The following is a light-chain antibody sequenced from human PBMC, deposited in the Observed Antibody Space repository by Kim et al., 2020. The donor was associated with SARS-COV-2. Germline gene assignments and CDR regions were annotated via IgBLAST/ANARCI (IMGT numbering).Light chain of an antibody. CDR2: DNN. CDR1: SSNIGNNY. J-gene: IGLJ2*01. Sequence: QSVLTQPPSVSAAPGEKVTISCSGSSSNIGNNYVSWYQQVPGTSPKLLIFDNNRRPSGIPDRFSGSKSGTSATLGITGLQTGDEADYYCETWDSSLSAVLFGGGTKLTVL. CDR3: ETWDSSLSAVL. V-gene: IGLV1-51*01.